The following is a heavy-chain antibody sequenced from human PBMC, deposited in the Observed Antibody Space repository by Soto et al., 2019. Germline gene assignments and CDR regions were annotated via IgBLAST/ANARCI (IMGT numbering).Heavy chain of an antibody. CDR3: AKEGRGEGFDSYYYDSSGFFDY. D-gene: IGHD3-22*01. J-gene: IGHJ4*02. CDR1: GFTFSSYG. CDR2: ISYDGSNK. Sequence: QVQLVESGGGVVQPGRSLRLSCAASGFTFSSYGMHWVRQAPGKGLEWVAVISYDGSNKYYADSVKGRFTISRDNSKNTLYLQMNSLRAEDTAVYYCAKEGRGEGFDSYYYDSSGFFDYWGQGTLVTVSS. V-gene: IGHV3-30*18.